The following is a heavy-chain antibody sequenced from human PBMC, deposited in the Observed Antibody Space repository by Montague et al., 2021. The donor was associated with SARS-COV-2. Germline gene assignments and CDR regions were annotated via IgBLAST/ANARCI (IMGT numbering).Heavy chain of an antibody. Sequence: SLRLSCAASGFTFSSALMTWVRQSPGKGLEWVGRIKSTAVGGAIQYATSVQGRFTISRDDSENTLYLQMDSLTTEDTAVYYCTADFSDTAEQMAQTDLWGQGTLVTVSS. D-gene: IGHD5-24*01. CDR3: TADFSDTAEQMAQTDL. J-gene: IGHJ1*01. V-gene: IGHV3-15*01. CDR2: IKSTAVGGAI. CDR1: GFTFSSAL.